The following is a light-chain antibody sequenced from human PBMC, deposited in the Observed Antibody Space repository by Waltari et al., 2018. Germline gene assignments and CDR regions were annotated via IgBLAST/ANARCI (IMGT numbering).Light chain of an antibody. J-gene: IGLJ3*02. CDR2: DDT. CDR3: QVWDNSGDHPWV. V-gene: IGLV3-21*02. Sequence: SYVVTQPPSLSVAPGQQANFICGGNNIGSQHVHWYQQKPGQAPILVVYDDTDRPSGIPERFSGSNSGNTATLTISRVEAGDEADYYCQVWDNSGDHPWVFGGGTKLTVL. CDR1: NIGSQH.